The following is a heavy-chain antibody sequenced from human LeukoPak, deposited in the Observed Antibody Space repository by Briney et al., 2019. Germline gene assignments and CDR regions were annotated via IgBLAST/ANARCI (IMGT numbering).Heavy chain of an antibody. D-gene: IGHD3-22*01. CDR3: ARRVGYYYDSSGFSFADAFDI. CDR1: GYSISSGYY. V-gene: IGHV4-38-2*02. Sequence: SETLSLTCTVSGYSISSGYYWGWIRQPPGEGLEWIGSIYHSGSTYYNPSLKSRVTISVDTSKNQFSLKLSSVTAADTAVYYCARRVGYYYDSSGFSFADAFDIWGQGTMVTVSS. J-gene: IGHJ3*02. CDR2: IYHSGST.